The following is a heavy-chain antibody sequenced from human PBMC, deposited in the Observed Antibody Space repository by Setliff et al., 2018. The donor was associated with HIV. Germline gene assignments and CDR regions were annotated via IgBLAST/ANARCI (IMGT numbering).Heavy chain of an antibody. V-gene: IGHV4-39*01. CDR1: GGSISSNSYY. Sequence: SETLSLTCTVSGGSISSNSYYWGWIRRTPGEGLEWVGSIYYSGSPYYTPSLNSRVTISVDTYKNQCSLKLSAVTAANTAVYYCAQSDTTMDGGTPFYLDVWGKGTTVTVSS. D-gene: IGHD3-10*01. CDR2: IYYSGSP. CDR3: AQSDTTMDGGTPFYLDV. J-gene: IGHJ6*03.